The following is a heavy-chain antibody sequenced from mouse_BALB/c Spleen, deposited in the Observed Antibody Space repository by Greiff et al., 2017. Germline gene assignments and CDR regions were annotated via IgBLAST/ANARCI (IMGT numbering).Heavy chain of an antibody. Sequence: QVQLQQPGAELVKPGASVKMSCKASVYTFTSYWMHWVKQRPGQGLEWIGTIDPSDSYTSYNQKFKGKATLTVDTSSSTAYMQLSSLTSEDSAVYYCTRDGYYDYWGQGTTLTVSS. J-gene: IGHJ2*01. CDR2: IDPSDSYT. CDR3: TRDGYYDY. CDR1: VYTFTSYW. D-gene: IGHD2-3*01. V-gene: IGHV1S127*01.